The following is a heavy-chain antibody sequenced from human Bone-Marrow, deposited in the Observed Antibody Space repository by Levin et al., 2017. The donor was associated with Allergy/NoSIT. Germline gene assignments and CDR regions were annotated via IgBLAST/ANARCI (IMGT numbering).Heavy chain of an antibody. CDR1: GGSISSSSYY. J-gene: IGHJ6*02. CDR3: ARHDSSSWSDYGMDV. D-gene: IGHD6-13*01. V-gene: IGHV4-39*01. Sequence: SQTLSLTCTVSGGSISSSSYYWGWIRQPPGKGLEWIGSIYYSGSTYYNPSLKSRVTISVDTSKNQFSLKLSSVTAADTAVYYCARHDSSSWSDYGMDVWGQGTTVTVSS. CDR2: IYYSGST.